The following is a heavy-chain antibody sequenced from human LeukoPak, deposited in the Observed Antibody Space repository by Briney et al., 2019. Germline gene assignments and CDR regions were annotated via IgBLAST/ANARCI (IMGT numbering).Heavy chain of an antibody. CDR1: GGSTRSYY. Sequence: SETLSLTCAVSGGSTRSYYWSWIRQRPGKGLEWIGYTSDSGSTKYNPSLESRVTISVDTSKNQFSLKLTSVTAADTAVYYCARGGSNYDLLTGSYYFDFWGQGTLVTVSS. CDR2: TSDSGST. V-gene: IGHV4-59*01. CDR3: ARGGSNYDLLTGSYYFDF. D-gene: IGHD3-9*01. J-gene: IGHJ4*02.